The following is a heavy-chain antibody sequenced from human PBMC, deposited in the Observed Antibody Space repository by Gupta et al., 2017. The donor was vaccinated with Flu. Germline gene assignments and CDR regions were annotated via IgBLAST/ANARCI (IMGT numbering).Heavy chain of an antibody. CDR2: INPDGSET. Sequence: MTWVRHTTGKGLEWVANINPDGSETYYVDSVKGRFTISRDNAHNSLYLHMNSLRAEDTSLFYCARDLNWDSYWGHGTLVTVSS. J-gene: IGHJ4*01. V-gene: IGHV3-7*01. D-gene: IGHD1-7*01. CDR3: ARDLNWDSY.